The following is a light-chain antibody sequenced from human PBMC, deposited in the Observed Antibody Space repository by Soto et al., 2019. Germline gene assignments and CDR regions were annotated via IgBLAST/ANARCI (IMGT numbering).Light chain of an antibody. CDR3: QQYDSSGT. V-gene: IGKV3-20*01. CDR2: GAS. CDR1: QSVINSY. J-gene: IGKJ1*01. Sequence: EIVLTQYQGTLSLSPGVRTTLSCRSSQSVINSYLAWYQQKPGQAPRLLIYGASNRATGIPDRFSGSGSGTDFTLTISRLEPEDFAVYYCQQYDSSGTFGQGTKVDIK.